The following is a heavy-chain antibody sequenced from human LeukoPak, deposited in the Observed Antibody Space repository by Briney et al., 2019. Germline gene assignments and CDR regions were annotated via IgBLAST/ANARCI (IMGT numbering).Heavy chain of an antibody. CDR2: ISGSGGST. CDR1: GFTFSSYA. V-gene: IGHV3-23*01. D-gene: IGHD6-19*01. Sequence: PGGSLRLSCAASGFTFSSYAMSWVRQAPGKGLEWVSAISGSGGSTYYADSVKGRFTISRDNSKNTLYLQMNSLRAEDTAVYYCVPSIAVAGKGDWGQGTLVTVSS. J-gene: IGHJ4*02. CDR3: VPSIAVAGKGD.